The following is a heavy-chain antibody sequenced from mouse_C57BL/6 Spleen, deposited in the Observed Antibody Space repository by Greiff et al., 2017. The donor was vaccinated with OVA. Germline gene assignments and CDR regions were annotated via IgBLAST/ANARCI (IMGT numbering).Heavy chain of an antibody. J-gene: IGHJ1*03. CDR1: GYAFSSYW. CDR2: IYPGDGDT. D-gene: IGHD3-1*01. V-gene: IGHV1-80*01. CDR3: ARKGFGGREWYFDV. Sequence: QVQLQQSGAELVKPGASVKISCKASGYAFSSYWMNWVKQRPGKGLEWIGQIYPGDGDTNYNGKFKGKATLTADKSSSTAYMQLSSLTSEDSAVYFCARKGFGGREWYFDVWGTGTTVTVSS.